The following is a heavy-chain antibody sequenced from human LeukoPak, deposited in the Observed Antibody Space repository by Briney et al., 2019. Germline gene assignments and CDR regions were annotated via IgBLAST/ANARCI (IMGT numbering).Heavy chain of an antibody. V-gene: IGHV4-34*01. CDR2: INHSGST. J-gene: IGHJ4*02. CDR3: ARPHSTFFDQDAAYYFDY. Sequence: SETLSLTCAVYGGSFSGYYWSWIRQPPGKGLEWIGEINHSGSTNYNPSLKSRVTISVDTSKNQFSLILSSVTAADTAVYYCARPHSTFFDQDAAYYFDYWGQGTLVTVSS. CDR1: GGSFSGYY. D-gene: IGHD3-9*01.